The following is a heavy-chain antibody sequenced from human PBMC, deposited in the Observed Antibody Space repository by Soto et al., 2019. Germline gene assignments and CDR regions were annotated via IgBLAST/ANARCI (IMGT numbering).Heavy chain of an antibody. CDR3: ARGLFSENYYSGGWYYFDS. CDR1: GGSFSCYS. D-gene: IGHD1-26*01. V-gene: IGHV4-34*01. Sequence: SETLSLTCAVYGGSFSCYSWTWIRQSPGKGLEWIGQINHSGSTNSNPPLKSRVTISLVTSKNQFSLELTSVTAADTAVYYCARGLFSENYYSGGWYYFDSWGQGTLVT. CDR2: INHSGST. J-gene: IGHJ4*02.